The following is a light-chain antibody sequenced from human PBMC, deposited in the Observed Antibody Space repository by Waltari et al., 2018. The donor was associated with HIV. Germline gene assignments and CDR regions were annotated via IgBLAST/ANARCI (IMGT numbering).Light chain of an antibody. CDR3: QHYNSYPWT. Sequence: DIQMTQSPSTPSASGGDRARITCRASQSISSWLAWFQQKPGKAPRLLIYKASILESGVPSRFSGSGSGTEFTLTISSLQPDDFATYYCQHYNSYPWTFGQGTKVEIK. J-gene: IGKJ1*01. V-gene: IGKV1-5*03. CDR1: QSISSW. CDR2: KAS.